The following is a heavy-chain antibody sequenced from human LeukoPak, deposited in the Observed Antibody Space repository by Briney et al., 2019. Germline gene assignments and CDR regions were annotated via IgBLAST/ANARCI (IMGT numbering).Heavy chain of an antibody. J-gene: IGHJ4*02. CDR2: IYYSGST. D-gene: IGHD3-22*01. V-gene: IGHV4-59*01. CDR1: GGSISSYY. Sequence: PSETLSLTCTVSGGSISSYYWSWIRQPPGKGLEWIGYIYYSGSTNYNPSLKSRVTISVDTSKNQFSLKLRSVTAADTAVYYCARGLTTYYDRSGDDYWGQGTLVTVSS. CDR3: ARGLTTYYDRSGDDY.